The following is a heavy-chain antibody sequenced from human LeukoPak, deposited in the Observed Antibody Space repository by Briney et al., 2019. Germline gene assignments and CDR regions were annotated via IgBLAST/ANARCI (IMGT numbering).Heavy chain of an antibody. J-gene: IGHJ5*02. CDR1: GFTFSNFW. CDR2: INSDGSRT. V-gene: IGHV3-74*01. Sequence: GGSLRLSCAASGFTFSNFWMHWVRQAPGKGLVWVSGINSDGSRTNYADSVKGRFTISRDNAKNTLYLQMNSLRAEDTAIYYCARAAWLDPWGQGTLVTVSS. CDR3: ARAAWLDP.